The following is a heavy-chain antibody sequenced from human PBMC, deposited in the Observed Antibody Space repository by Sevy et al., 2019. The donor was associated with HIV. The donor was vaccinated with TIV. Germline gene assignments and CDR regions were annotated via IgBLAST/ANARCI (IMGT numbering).Heavy chain of an antibody. CDR3: ARGLAALPGYYYGMHV. V-gene: IGHV3-33*01. D-gene: IGHD6-6*01. J-gene: IGHJ6*02. CDR1: GFTFSSYG. CDR2: IWYDGSNK. Sequence: GGSLRLSCAASGFTFSSYGMHWVRQAPGKGLEWVAVIWYDGSNKYYADSVKGRFTISRDNSKNTFHLQMSSLRLEDTGVYYCARGLAALPGYYYGMHVWGQGTTVTVSS.